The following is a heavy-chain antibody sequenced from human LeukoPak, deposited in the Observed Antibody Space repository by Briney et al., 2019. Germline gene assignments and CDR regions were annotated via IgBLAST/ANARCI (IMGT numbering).Heavy chain of an antibody. CDR1: GFTFSNAW. CDR3: TTDPDIVVVPAAIHFDY. Sequence: GGSLRLSRAASGFTFSNAWMSWVRQAPGKGLEWVGRIKSKTDGGTTDYAAPVKGRFTISRDDSKNTLYLQMNSLKTEDTAVYYCTTDPDIVVVPAAIHFDYWGQGTLVTVSS. CDR2: IKSKTDGGTT. D-gene: IGHD2-2*01. V-gene: IGHV3-15*01. J-gene: IGHJ4*02.